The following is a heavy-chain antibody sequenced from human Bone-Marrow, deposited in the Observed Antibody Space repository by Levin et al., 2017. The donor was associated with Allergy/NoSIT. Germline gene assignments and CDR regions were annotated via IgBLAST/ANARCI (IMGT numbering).Heavy chain of an antibody. Sequence: SCTGSGFIFRDYPIGWFRQAPGKGLEWVGLIRSKPFGGTIEYAASVNGRFTISRDDSKGIASLQMNSLRTEDTAVYYCTRNWKTDFWGQGTLVTVSS. CDR1: GFIFRDYP. CDR3: TRNWKTDF. J-gene: IGHJ4*02. CDR2: IRSKPFGGTI. V-gene: IGHV3-49*03. D-gene: IGHD1-1*01.